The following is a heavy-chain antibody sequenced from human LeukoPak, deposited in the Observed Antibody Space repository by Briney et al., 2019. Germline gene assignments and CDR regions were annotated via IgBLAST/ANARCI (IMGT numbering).Heavy chain of an antibody. CDR1: GFIFSHYG. Sequence: GGSLRLSCGASGFIFSHYGMHWVRQAPGKGLEWVSFIRYDGSSQHYVDSVKGRFTISRDNSKNTLSMQMNSPRPEDTAVYYCVKGYDYYMDVWGKGTTVTISS. CDR2: IRYDGSSQ. CDR3: VKGYDYYMDV. J-gene: IGHJ6*03. V-gene: IGHV3-30*02.